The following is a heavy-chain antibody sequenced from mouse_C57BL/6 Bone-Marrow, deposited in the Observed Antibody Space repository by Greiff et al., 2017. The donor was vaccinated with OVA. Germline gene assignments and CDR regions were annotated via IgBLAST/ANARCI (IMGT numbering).Heavy chain of an antibody. CDR3: AMVLRWDV. CDR1: GFNIKDYY. CDR2: IDPEDGAN. D-gene: IGHD1-1*01. J-gene: IGHJ1*03. Sequence: VQLQQSGAELVKPGASVKLSCTASGFNIKDYYMHWVKQRTEQGLEWIGRIDPEDGANKYAPKFQGKATITADTSSNTAYLQLSSLTSEDTAVYYCAMVLRWDVWGTGTTVTVSS. V-gene: IGHV14-2*01.